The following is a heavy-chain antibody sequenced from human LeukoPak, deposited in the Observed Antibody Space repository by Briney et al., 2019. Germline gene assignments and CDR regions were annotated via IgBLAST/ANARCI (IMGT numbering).Heavy chain of an antibody. CDR2: IKQDGSEK. D-gene: IGHD3-16*01. CDR3: VSDYVHFDY. Sequence: TGGSLRLSCAASGFTLSSYWMSWVRQAPGKGLEWVANIKQDGSEKYYVDSVKGRFTISRDNAKNSLHMQMNSLRAEDTAVYYCVSDYVHFDYWGQGTLVTVSS. J-gene: IGHJ4*02. CDR1: GFTLSSYW. V-gene: IGHV3-7*01.